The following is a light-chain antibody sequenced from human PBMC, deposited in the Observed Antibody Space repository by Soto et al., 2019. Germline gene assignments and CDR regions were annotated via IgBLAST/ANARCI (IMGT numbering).Light chain of an antibody. CDR2: DVS. CDR3: SSYTTSNTRQIV. V-gene: IGLV2-14*03. J-gene: IGLJ1*01. CDR1: GSDVGGYNY. Sequence: QSVLTQPASVSGSPGQSINISCTGTGSDVGGYNYVSWYQHHPGKAPKLIIYDVSNRPSGVSNPFSGSKSGNTASLTISGLQPEDEADYYCSSYTTSNTRQIVFGTGTKVTVL.